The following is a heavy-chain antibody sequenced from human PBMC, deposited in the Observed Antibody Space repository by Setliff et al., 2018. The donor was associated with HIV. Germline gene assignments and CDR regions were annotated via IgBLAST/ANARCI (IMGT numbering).Heavy chain of an antibody. D-gene: IGHD6-19*01. CDR2: IKQDGSEK. CDR1: GLTFSNYW. Sequence: GGSLRLSCAASGLTFSNYWMNWVRQAPGRGLEWVANIKQDGSEKYYVDSVKGRFTISRDNPKNSLFLQMNSLRAEDTAVYYCAAGSGWRIEYWGQGILVTVS. J-gene: IGHJ4*02. CDR3: AAGSGWRIEY. V-gene: IGHV3-7*01.